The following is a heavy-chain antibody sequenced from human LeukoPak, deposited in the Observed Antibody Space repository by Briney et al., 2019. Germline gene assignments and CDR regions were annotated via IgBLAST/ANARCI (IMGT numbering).Heavy chain of an antibody. J-gene: IGHJ4*02. V-gene: IGHV1-46*01. Sequence: ASVKVSCKASGGTFSSYAISWVRQAPGQGLEWMGIINPSGGSTSYAQKFQGRVTMTRDMSTSTVYMELSSLRSEDTAVYYCAREKRYFDWLSRYYFDYWGQGTLVTVSS. D-gene: IGHD3-9*01. CDR3: AREKRYFDWLSRYYFDY. CDR2: INPSGGST. CDR1: GGTFSSYA.